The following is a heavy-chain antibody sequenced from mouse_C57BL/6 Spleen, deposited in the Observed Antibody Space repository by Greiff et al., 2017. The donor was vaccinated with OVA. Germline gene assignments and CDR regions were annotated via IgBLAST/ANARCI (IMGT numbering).Heavy chain of an antibody. CDR2: IHPNSGST. J-gene: IGHJ1*03. Sequence: VQLKQPGAELVKPGASVKLSCTASGYTFTSYWMHWVKQRPGQGLEWIGMIHPNSGSTNYNEKFKSKATLTVDKSSSTAYMQLSSLTSEDSAVYDCARWGITAVGGRDWYFDVWGTGTTVTVSS. CDR1: GYTFTSYW. CDR3: ARWGITAVGGRDWYFDV. V-gene: IGHV1-64*01. D-gene: IGHD1-1*01.